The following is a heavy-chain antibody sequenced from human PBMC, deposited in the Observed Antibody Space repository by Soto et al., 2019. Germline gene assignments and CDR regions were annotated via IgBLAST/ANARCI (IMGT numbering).Heavy chain of an antibody. CDR2: ISSSGSII. J-gene: IGHJ4*02. D-gene: IGHD3-22*01. Sequence: GGSLRLSCAASGFTFSDYYMSWIRQAPGKGLEWVSYISSSGSIIYYADSVKGRFTISRDNAKNSLYLQLNSLRAEDTAVYYCARDLGYYASDGYFDYWGQGTLVTVSS. CDR1: GFTFSDYY. CDR3: ARDLGYYASDGYFDY. V-gene: IGHV3-11*01.